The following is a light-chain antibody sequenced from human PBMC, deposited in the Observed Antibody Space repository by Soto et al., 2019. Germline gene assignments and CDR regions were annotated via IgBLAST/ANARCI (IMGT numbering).Light chain of an antibody. CDR2: DVS. V-gene: IGLV2-11*01. J-gene: IGLJ2*01. Sequence: QSALTQPRSVSGSPGQSVTISCTGTSSDIGGYNYVSWYQQHADEAPKVMIYDVSERPSGVPDRFSGSKSGNTASLTISGLQAEDEADYYCSSYAGSYTVVFGGGTQLTVL. CDR3: SSYAGSYTVV. CDR1: SSDIGGYNY.